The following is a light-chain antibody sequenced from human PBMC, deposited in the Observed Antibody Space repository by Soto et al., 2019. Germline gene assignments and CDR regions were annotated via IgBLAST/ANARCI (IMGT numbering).Light chain of an antibody. J-gene: IGKJ2*01. CDR1: QSVSNSF. CDR2: GAS. Sequence: EIVLTQSPGTLSLSPGERATLSCRASQSVSNSFLAWYQQKPGQAPRVLIYGASSRATGIRDRFSGSGSGTDFTLTISRLEPEDFAVYYCQQYGSSPYTFGQGTKLEIK. CDR3: QQYGSSPYT. V-gene: IGKV3-20*01.